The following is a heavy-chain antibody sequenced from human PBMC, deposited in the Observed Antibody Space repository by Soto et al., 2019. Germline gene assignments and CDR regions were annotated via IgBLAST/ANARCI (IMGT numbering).Heavy chain of an antibody. CDR3: ARGGGIVLMVYAMDV. Sequence: ASVKVSCKASGGTFSSYAISWVRQAPGQGLEWMGGTIPIFGTANYAQKFQGRVTITADKSTSTAYMELSSLRSEDTSVYYCARGGGIVLMVYAMDVWGQGTTVTVSS. CDR2: TIPIFGTA. D-gene: IGHD2-8*01. J-gene: IGHJ6*02. CDR1: GGTFSSYA. V-gene: IGHV1-69*06.